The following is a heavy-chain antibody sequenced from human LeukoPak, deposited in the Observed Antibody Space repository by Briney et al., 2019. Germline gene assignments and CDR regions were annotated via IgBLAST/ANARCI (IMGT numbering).Heavy chain of an antibody. Sequence: PGRSLRLSCAASGFTFSSYGMHWVRQAPGKGLEWVAVISYDGSNKYYADSVKGRFTISRDNSKNTLYLQMNSLRAEDTAVYYCAREDLVATFDYWGQGTLVTVSS. CDR1: GFTFSSYG. D-gene: IGHD5-12*01. J-gene: IGHJ4*02. CDR3: AREDLVATFDY. CDR2: ISYDGSNK. V-gene: IGHV3-30*03.